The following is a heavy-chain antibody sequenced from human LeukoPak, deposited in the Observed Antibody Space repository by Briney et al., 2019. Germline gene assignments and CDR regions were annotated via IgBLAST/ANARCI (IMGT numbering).Heavy chain of an antibody. CDR1: GYTFTSYY. Sequence: ASVKVSCKASGYTFTSYYMHWVRQAPGQGLEGMGIMNPSGGSTSYAQKFQGRVTMTRDTSTSTVYMELSSLRSEDTAVYYCARGPYCSGGSCYSDYYYYGMDVWGQGTTVTVSS. J-gene: IGHJ6*02. D-gene: IGHD2-15*01. V-gene: IGHV1-46*01. CDR2: MNPSGGST. CDR3: ARGPYCSGGSCYSDYYYYGMDV.